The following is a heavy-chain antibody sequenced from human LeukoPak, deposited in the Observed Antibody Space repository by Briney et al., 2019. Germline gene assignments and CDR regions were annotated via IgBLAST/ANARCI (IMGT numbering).Heavy chain of an antibody. J-gene: IGHJ5*02. CDR3: ARVRLYYYGSGSYNWFDP. CDR1: GYTFTGYY. Sequence: ASVEVSCKASGYTFTGYYMHWVRQAPGQGLEWMGWINPNSGGTNYAQKFQGRVTMTRDTSISTAYMELSRLRSDDTAVYYCARVRLYYYGSGSYNWFDPWGQGTLVTVSS. V-gene: IGHV1-2*02. CDR2: INPNSGGT. D-gene: IGHD3-10*01.